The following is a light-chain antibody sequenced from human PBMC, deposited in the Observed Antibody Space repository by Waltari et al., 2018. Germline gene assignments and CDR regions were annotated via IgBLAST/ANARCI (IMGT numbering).Light chain of an antibody. CDR1: QNINSW. J-gene: IGKJ2*01. V-gene: IGKV1-5*03. CDR2: KAS. CDR3: QQYNSSPYT. Sequence: DIQMTQSPSTLSASVGDRVTITCRASQNINSWLAWYQQKPGKAPKLLIYKASSLESGVPSRFSGSGSGTEFTLTISSLQPDDFATFYCQQYNSSPYTFGQGTKLEIK.